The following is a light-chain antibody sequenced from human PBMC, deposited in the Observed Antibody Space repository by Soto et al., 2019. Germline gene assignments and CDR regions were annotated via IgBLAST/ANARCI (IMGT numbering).Light chain of an antibody. V-gene: IGLV2-23*02. J-gene: IGLJ2*01. CDR3: CSYAGSVV. Sequence: QSALTQPASVSGSPGQSITISCTGTSSDVGSYNLVSWYQQHPGKAPKLMIYEVSKRPSGVSNRFSGSKSGNTASLTISGLQAEEEADYYCCSYAGSVVFGGGTKLTVL. CDR1: SSDVGSYNL. CDR2: EVS.